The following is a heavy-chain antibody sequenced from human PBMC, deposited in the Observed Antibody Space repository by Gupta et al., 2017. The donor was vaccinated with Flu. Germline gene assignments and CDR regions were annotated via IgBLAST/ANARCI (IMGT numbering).Heavy chain of an antibody. V-gene: IGHV3-23*01. CDR1: GFPFSSFA. CDR3: AKGLTSYGDYSYFDY. CDR2: IGGGGTTT. Sequence: EVQLLESGGGLVQPGGSLRLSCATSGFPFSSFAMSWVRQGPGEGLGWVSSIGGGGTTTYYADSVKGRFTVSRDNSRNTVHLQMNSLKAEDTAVYYCAKGLTSYGDYSYFDYWGQGALVTVSS. J-gene: IGHJ4*02. D-gene: IGHD4-17*01.